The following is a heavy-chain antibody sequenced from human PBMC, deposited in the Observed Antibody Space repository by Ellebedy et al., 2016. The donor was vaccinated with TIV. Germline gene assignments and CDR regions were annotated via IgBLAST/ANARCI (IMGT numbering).Heavy chain of an antibody. CDR1: CGSFSHYY. V-gene: IGHV4-34*01. CDR2: INHGGTT. D-gene: IGHD1-26*01. J-gene: IGHJ4*02. CDR3: ATFSGSPLGDS. Sequence: SETLSLTXAVCCGSFSHYYGNWIRQSPEKGLEWIGEINHGGTTKYNPSLKSRVTISADTSKNQFSLKLTSLTAADTAVYYCATFSGSPLGDSWGQGTLVTVSS.